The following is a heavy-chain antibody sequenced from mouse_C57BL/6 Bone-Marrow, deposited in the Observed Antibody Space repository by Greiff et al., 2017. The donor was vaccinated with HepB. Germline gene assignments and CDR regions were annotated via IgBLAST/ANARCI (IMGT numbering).Heavy chain of an antibody. CDR2: INPKNGGT. Sequence: EVQLQQSGPELVKPGASVKISCKASGYTFTDYYMNWVKQSHGKSLEWIGDINPKNGGTSYNQKFKGKATLTVDKSSSTAYMELRSLTSEDSAVYYCALSLDGYYPTFDYWGQGTTLTVSS. V-gene: IGHV1-26*01. CDR3: ALSLDGYYPTFDY. D-gene: IGHD2-3*01. J-gene: IGHJ2*01. CDR1: GYTFTDYY.